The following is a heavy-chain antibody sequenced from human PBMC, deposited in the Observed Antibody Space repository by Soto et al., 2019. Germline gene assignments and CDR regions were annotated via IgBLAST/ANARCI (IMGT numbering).Heavy chain of an antibody. J-gene: IGHJ4*02. CDR3: ARRLSPLDPYHFDY. V-gene: IGHV5-51*01. CDR1: GYSFTSFW. Sequence: GDSLKISCKGSGYSFTSFWLACVRQMPGKGLEWMVIIYPGDFDTRYSPSFQGQVTISADKSINTAYLQWSSLKASDTAMYYCARRLSPLDPYHFDYWGQGTLVTVSS. CDR2: IYPGDFDT.